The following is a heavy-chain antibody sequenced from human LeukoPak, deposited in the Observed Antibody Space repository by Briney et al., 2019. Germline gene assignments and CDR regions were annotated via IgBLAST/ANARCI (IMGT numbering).Heavy chain of an antibody. CDR2: IYYSGST. Sequence: PSETLSLTCTVSGGSISSYYWSWIRQPPGKGPEWIGYIYYSGSTNYNPSLKSRVTISVDTSKNQFSLKLSSVTAADTAVYYCARSNGGSGWYFSTTWFDPWGQGTLVTVSS. CDR1: GGSISSYY. D-gene: IGHD6-19*01. CDR3: ARSNGGSGWYFSTTWFDP. J-gene: IGHJ5*02. V-gene: IGHV4-59*12.